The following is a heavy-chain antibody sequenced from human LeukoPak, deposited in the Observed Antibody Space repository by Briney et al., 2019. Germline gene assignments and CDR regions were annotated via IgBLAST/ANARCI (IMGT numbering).Heavy chain of an antibody. CDR3: ASGVSGTSIDY. CDR2: INHSGST. CDR1: GESFSGYY. Sequence: SETLSLTCAVYGESFSGYYWSWIRQPPGKGLEWIGEINHSGSTNYNPSLKSRVTISVDTSKNQFSLKLSSVTAADTAVYYCASGVSGTSIDYWGQGTLVTVSS. D-gene: IGHD1-14*01. V-gene: IGHV4-34*01. J-gene: IGHJ4*02.